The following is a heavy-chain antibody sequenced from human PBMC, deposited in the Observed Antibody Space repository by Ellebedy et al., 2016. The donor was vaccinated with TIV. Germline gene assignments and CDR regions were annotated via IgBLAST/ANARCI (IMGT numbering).Heavy chain of an antibody. J-gene: IGHJ4*02. D-gene: IGHD1-26*01. V-gene: IGHV3-11*06. CDR2: ISGSTGYT. CDR1: GFTFSDHY. CDR3: ARAGSYRFDY. Sequence: PGGSLRLSCAASGFTFSDHYMSWIRQAPGKGLEWVSYISGSTGYTNYADSVKGRLTISRDNAKNTLYLQMNSLRVEDTAVYFCARAGSYRFDYWGQGNLVTVSS.